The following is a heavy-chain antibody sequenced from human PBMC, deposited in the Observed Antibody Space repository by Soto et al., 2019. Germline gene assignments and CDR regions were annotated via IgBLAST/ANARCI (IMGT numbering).Heavy chain of an antibody. Sequence: EVQLVESGGGLIQPGGSLRLSCAASGFTFSSNDMNWVRQAPGKGLEWVSLIYSGGSTYYADSLKGRFTISRDNSKNTLYLHMSSLRAEDTAVYYCATRPLLPPAPWGQGTMVTVSS. D-gene: IGHD3-22*01. J-gene: IGHJ3*01. V-gene: IGHV3-53*01. CDR3: ATRPLLPPAP. CDR2: IYSGGST. CDR1: GFTFSSND.